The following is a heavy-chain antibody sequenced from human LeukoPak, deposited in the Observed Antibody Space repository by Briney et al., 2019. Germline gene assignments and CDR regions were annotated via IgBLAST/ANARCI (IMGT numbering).Heavy chain of an antibody. CDR2: IFYSGST. CDR1: GGSINTYY. D-gene: IGHD3-22*01. J-gene: IGHJ4*02. V-gene: IGHV4-59*01. CDR3: ARGGSGYYYDFDY. Sequence: SETLSLTCTVSGGSINTYYWSWIRQPPGKGLEWIGYIFYSGSTNYNPSLKSRVTISVDTSRNQFSLSLSSVTAADTAVYYCARGGSGYYYDFDYWGQGTLVTVSS.